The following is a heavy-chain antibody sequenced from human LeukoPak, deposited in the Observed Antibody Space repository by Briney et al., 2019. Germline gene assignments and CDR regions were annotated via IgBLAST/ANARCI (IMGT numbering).Heavy chain of an antibody. CDR1: GGSFSGYH. Sequence: PSETLSLTCAVYGGSFSGYHWSWIRQPPGKGLEWIGEINHSGSTNYNPSLKSRVTISVDTSKDQFSLKLSSVTAADTAVYYCARVRYYDSSGYYYRYYYYGMDVWGQGTTVTVSS. CDR3: ARVRYYDSSGYYYRYYYYGMDV. J-gene: IGHJ6*02. V-gene: IGHV4-34*01. D-gene: IGHD3-22*01. CDR2: INHSGST.